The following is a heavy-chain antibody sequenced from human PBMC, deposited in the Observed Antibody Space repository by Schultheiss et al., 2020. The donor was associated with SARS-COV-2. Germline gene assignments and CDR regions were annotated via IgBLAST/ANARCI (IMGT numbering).Heavy chain of an antibody. V-gene: IGHV3-30*01. CDR1: GFTFNIHA. CDR2: ISYDGSDE. Sequence: GESLKISCAASGFTFNIHAMHWVRQAPGKGLEWVADISYDGSDEFYADSVKGRFTISRDNSKNTVYLQMNSLRGEDTAVYYCARDVAWFGRNGMDVWGQGTTVTVSS. CDR3: ARDVAWFGRNGMDV. D-gene: IGHD3-10*01. J-gene: IGHJ6*02.